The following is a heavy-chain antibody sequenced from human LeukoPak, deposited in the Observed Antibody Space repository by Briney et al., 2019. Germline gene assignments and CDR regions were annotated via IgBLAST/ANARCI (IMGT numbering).Heavy chain of an antibody. CDR2: ISAYNGNT. V-gene: IGHV1-18*04. Sequence: ASVKVSCKASGHTFTTYYVHLVRQAPGQGLEWMGWISAYNGNTNYAQKLQGRVTMTTDTSTSTAYMELRSLRSDDTAVYYCAREDVDTAMVDYWGQGTLVTVSS. CDR1: GHTFTTYY. J-gene: IGHJ4*02. CDR3: AREDVDTAMVDY. D-gene: IGHD5-18*01.